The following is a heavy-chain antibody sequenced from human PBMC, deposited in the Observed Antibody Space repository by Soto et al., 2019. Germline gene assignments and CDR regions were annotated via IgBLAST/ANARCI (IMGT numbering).Heavy chain of an antibody. Sequence: QVQLVQSGAAVKKPGASVKVSCKASGFSFTGYYIHWLRQAPGQGLEWMGWINAHSGGTEYAQKFQGRVTLTRDTSIATAYLTLTSLTSDDTALYYCAKDLTRQLAYWLDPWGQGNQVTDSS. CDR1: GFSFTGYY. CDR3: AKDLTRQLAYWLDP. J-gene: IGHJ5*02. CDR2: INAHSGGT. V-gene: IGHV1-2*02. D-gene: IGHD6-6*01.